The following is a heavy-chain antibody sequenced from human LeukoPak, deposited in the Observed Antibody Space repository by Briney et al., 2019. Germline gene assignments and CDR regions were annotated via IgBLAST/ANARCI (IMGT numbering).Heavy chain of an antibody. CDR3: AKGNSGFWSGYYPFDY. CDR1: GFTFSSYA. V-gene: IGHV3-23*01. D-gene: IGHD3-3*01. CDR2: ISSSSAST. Sequence: PGGSLRLSCAASGFTFSSYAMSWVRQAPGKGLEWVSAISSSSASTYYADSVKGRFTISRDNSKNTLYLQMNSLRAEDTAVYYCAKGNSGFWSGYYPFDYWGQGTLVTVSS. J-gene: IGHJ4*02.